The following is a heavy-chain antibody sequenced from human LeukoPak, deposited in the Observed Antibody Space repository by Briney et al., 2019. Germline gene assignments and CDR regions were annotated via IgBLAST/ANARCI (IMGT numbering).Heavy chain of an antibody. CDR3: ARSGGSFAKGFDP. CDR1: GFTFSSYE. J-gene: IGHJ5*02. CDR2: ISSSSSYI. V-gene: IGHV3-21*04. Sequence: GGSLRLSCAASGFTFSSYEMNWVRQAPGKGLEWVSSISSSSSYIYYADSVKGRFTISRDNSKNTLYLQMNSLRAEDTAVYYCARSGGSFAKGFDPWGQGTLVTVSS. D-gene: IGHD1-26*01.